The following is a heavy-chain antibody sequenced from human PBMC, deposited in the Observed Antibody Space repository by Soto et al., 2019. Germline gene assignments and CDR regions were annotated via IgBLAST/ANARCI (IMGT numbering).Heavy chain of an antibody. Sequence: SETLSLTCSVSGDSISNLDYFWAWIRQPPGQALEYIGYIYKSATTYYNPSFESRVAISVDTSKSQFSLNVTSVTAADTAVYFCARGRYCLTGRCFPNWFDSWGQGALVTVSS. CDR1: GDSISNLDYF. J-gene: IGHJ5*01. CDR3: ARGRYCLTGRCFPNWFDS. CDR2: IYKSATT. D-gene: IGHD7-27*01. V-gene: IGHV4-30-4*01.